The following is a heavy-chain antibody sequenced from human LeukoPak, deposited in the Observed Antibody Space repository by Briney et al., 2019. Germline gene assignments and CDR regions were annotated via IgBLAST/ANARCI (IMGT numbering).Heavy chain of an antibody. CDR3: AKPMCSATTCYRYFDY. CDR1: GFDFSTYA. CDR2: ISGNGVNT. Sequence: GGSLRLSCAASGFDFSTYAMSWVRQAPGKGLEWVSGISGNGVNTYHADSVKGRFTISRDNSKNSLYLQMNSLRVEDTAVYYCAKPMCSATTCYRYFDYWGQGRPVTVSS. D-gene: IGHD2-2*01. J-gene: IGHJ4*02. V-gene: IGHV3-23*01.